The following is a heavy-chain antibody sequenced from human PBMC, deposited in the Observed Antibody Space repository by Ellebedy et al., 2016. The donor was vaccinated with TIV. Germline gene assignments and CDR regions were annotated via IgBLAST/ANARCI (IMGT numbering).Heavy chain of an antibody. CDR2: IKQDGSEK. Sequence: PGGSLRLSCVDSGFSFSIYSMSWVRQAPGKGLEWVANIKQDGSEKYYVDSVKGRFNISRDNAKNSLYLKMNSLRAEDTAVYYCARARGLLYEKWGGAGYGMDVWGQGTTVSVSS. CDR1: GFSFSIYS. J-gene: IGHJ6*02. D-gene: IGHD1-26*01. CDR3: ARARGLLYEKWGGAGYGMDV. V-gene: IGHV3-7*03.